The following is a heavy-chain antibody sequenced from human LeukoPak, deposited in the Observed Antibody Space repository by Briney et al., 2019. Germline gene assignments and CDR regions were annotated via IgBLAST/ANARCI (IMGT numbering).Heavy chain of an antibody. V-gene: IGHV3-30*03. Sequence: GGSLRLSCAAPGFTFTRHDMHWVRQAPGKGLEWVAVISYDGSNKYYADSVKGRFTISRDNSKNTLYLQMNSLRAEDTAVYYCARMKYCSSTSCYDTGDYFDYWGQGTLVTVSS. CDR1: GFTFTRHD. CDR2: ISYDGSNK. CDR3: ARMKYCSSTSCYDTGDYFDY. J-gene: IGHJ4*02. D-gene: IGHD2-2*01.